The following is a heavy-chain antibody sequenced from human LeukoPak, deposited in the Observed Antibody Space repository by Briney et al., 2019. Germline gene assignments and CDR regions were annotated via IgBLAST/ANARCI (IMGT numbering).Heavy chain of an antibody. CDR1: GFTFSSYG. CDR2: IRYDGSNK. J-gene: IGHJ6*03. Sequence: GGSLRLSCAASGFTFSSYGMYWVRQAPGKGLEWVASIRYDGSNKYYADSVKGRFTVSRDNSKNTLYLQMKSLRAEDTAVYYCAKGGGYEAQYYYYYLDVWGKGTTVTISS. CDR3: AKGGGYEAQYYYYYLDV. D-gene: IGHD5-12*01. V-gene: IGHV3-30*02.